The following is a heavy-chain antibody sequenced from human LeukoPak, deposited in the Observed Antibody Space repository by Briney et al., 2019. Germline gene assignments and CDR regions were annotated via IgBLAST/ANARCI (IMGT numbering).Heavy chain of an antibody. V-gene: IGHV3-23*01. CDR3: AKSGYYYYDSSGYDY. CDR1: GFTVSSNY. CDR2: ISGSGGST. D-gene: IGHD3-22*01. Sequence: GGSLRLSCAASGFTVSSNYMSWVRQAPGKGLEWVSAISGSGGSTYYADSVKGRFTISRDNSKNTLYLQMNSLRAEDTAVYYCAKSGYYYYDSSGYDYWGQGTLVTVSS. J-gene: IGHJ4*02.